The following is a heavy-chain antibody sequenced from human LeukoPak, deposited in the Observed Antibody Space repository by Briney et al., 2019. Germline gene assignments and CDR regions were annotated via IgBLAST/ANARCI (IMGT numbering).Heavy chain of an antibody. CDR3: ATNWHYRFDY. D-gene: IGHD1-7*01. Sequence: PGGSLRLSCAASGITVSTNYMSWARQAPGKGLEWVANIKGDGTEKFYVDSVKGRFTISRDNAKNSLYLQMNSLRVEDTAVYYCATNWHYRFDYWGQGTLVTVSS. CDR1: GITVSTNY. CDR2: IKGDGTEK. J-gene: IGHJ4*02. V-gene: IGHV3-7*01.